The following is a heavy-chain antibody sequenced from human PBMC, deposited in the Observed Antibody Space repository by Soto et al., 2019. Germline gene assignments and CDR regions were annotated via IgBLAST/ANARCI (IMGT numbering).Heavy chain of an antibody. Sequence: GGSLRLSCAASGFTFSSYGMHWVRQAPGKGLEWVAVIWYDGSNKYYADSVKGRFTISRDNSKNTLYLQMNSLRAEDTAVYYCARDQGYAAADNTLYGMDVWGQGTTVTVSS. J-gene: IGHJ6*02. CDR1: GFTFSSYG. CDR2: IWYDGSNK. D-gene: IGHD6-13*01. CDR3: ARDQGYAAADNTLYGMDV. V-gene: IGHV3-33*01.